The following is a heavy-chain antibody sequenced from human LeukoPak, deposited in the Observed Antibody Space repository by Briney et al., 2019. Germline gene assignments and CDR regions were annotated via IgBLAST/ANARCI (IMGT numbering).Heavy chain of an antibody. D-gene: IGHD4-17*01. J-gene: IGHJ3*02. Sequence: GGSLRLSCAASGFTFSSYSMNWVRQAPGKGLEWVSYISSNSSTIYYADSVKGRFTISRDNAKNSLYLQMNSLRAEDTAVYYCARGKMTTVTNDAFDIWGQGTMVTVSS. CDR3: ARGKMTTVTNDAFDI. V-gene: IGHV3-48*04. CDR1: GFTFSSYS. CDR2: ISSNSSTI.